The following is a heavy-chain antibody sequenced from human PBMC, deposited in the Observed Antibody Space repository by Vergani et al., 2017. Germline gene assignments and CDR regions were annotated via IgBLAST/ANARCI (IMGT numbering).Heavy chain of an antibody. Sequence: QVQLQESGPGLVKPSQTLSPTCTVSGGSISSGDYYWSWIRQTPGKGLEWNGYIYYRGSTYYNPSLKSRVTISVDPSQNQFSLRLSPVTAADTAVYYCARDRLVGRTVVTPGGYYYYYYGMDVWGQGTTVTVSS. D-gene: IGHD4-23*01. CDR3: ARDRLVGRTVVTPGGYYYYYYGMDV. V-gene: IGHV4-30-4*08. CDR1: GGSISSGDYY. CDR2: IYYRGST. J-gene: IGHJ6*02.